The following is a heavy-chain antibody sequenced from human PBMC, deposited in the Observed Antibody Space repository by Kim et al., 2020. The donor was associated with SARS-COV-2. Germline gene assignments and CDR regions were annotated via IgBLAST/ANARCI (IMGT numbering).Heavy chain of an antibody. CDR3: ARGPTTTVVTQPFDF. CDR2: IIPFYGAA. D-gene: IGHD2-21*02. CDR1: GGTFSSSA. J-gene: IGHJ4*02. V-gene: IGHV1-69*13. Sequence: SVKVSCKVSGGTFSSSAITWVRQAPGHGLEWMGGIIPFYGAATYAQDFQGRVTISADVSTTTAYMELRSLRPDDTAVYFCARGPTTTVVTQPFDFRGQG.